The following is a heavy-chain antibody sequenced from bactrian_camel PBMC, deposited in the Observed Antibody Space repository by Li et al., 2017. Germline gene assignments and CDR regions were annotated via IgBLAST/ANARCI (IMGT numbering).Heavy chain of an antibody. Sequence: VQLVESGGGSVQAGGSLRLSCAASISSYSTRCMGWFRQAPGMEREWVAALDADGRTTYADSVKGRFTISRDPAEILVNLQMNSLKPEDTAMYYCAKDWGSRTFSKG. CDR1: ISSYSTRC. J-gene: IGHJ7*01. V-gene: IGHV3S53*01. D-gene: IGHD5*01. CDR2: LDADGRT.